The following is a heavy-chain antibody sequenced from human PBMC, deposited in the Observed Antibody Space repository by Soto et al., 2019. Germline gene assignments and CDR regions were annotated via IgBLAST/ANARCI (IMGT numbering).Heavy chain of an antibody. V-gene: IGHV3-23*01. CDR3: AREGDITAAFDY. D-gene: IGHD6-13*01. CDR2: ISGSGGSP. CDR1: GLIFSNYA. Sequence: EVQVLESGGVLVQPGGSLRLSCVAPGLIFSNYAMSWVRQAPGNGLEWVSGISGSGGSPHYADSAKGRFTISRDNSKNTLFLQMNTLRAEDTVVYYCAREGDITAAFDYWGQGTLVTVSS. J-gene: IGHJ4*02.